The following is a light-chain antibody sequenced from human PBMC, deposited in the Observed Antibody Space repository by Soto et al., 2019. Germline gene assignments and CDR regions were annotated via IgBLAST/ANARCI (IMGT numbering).Light chain of an antibody. CDR3: QQYNSYSWT. V-gene: IGKV1-5*01. J-gene: IGKJ1*01. CDR2: DAS. CDR1: QSISSW. Sequence: ETQRTQSHSTRYAPVVDRVTLTFGASQSISSWLAWYQQKPGKAHKLLIYDASSLESGVPSRFSGSGSGTEFTLTISSLQPDDFATYYCQQYNSYSWTFGEGTKVDIK.